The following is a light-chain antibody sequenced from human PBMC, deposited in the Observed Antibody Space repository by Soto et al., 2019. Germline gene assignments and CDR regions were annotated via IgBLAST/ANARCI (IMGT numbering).Light chain of an antibody. CDR1: QTVGSTF. CDR2: STS. J-gene: IGKJ1*01. V-gene: IGKV3-20*01. Sequence: EAVLTQSPGTLSLSPGDRATLSCRASQTVGSTFVAWYQQRPGQAPRLLIYSTSSRATGIPDRFTGAGSGTGFTLTISSLEPEDFALYYCQHYGDSLTSTFGQGTRVEIK. CDR3: QHYGDSLTST.